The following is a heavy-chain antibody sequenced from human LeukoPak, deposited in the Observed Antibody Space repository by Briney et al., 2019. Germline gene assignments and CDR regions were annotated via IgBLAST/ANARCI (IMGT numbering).Heavy chain of an antibody. CDR2: INPNSGGT. J-gene: IGHJ4*02. CDR1: GYTFTGYY. CDR3: ARERLRIAAAVRTELDY. Sequence: ASVKVSCKASGYTFTGYYMHWVRQAPGQGLEWMGWINPNSGGTNYAQKFQGRVTMTRDTSISTAYMELSRLRSDDTAVYYCARERLRIAAAVRTELDYWGQGTLVTVSS. D-gene: IGHD6-13*01. V-gene: IGHV1-2*02.